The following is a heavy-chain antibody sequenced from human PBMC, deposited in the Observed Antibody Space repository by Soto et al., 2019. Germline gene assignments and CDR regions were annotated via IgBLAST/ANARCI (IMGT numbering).Heavy chain of an antibody. D-gene: IGHD4-17*01. CDR1: GGSISSGGYS. CDR2: IYHSGST. Sequence: QLQLQESGSGLVKPSQTLSLTCAVSGGSISSGGYSWSWIRQPPGKGLEWIGYIYHSGSTYYNPSLQTRVTISVDRSKNQFSLKLSSVTAADTAVYYCARGLSPTVTTEGFDPWGQGTLVTVSS. V-gene: IGHV4-30-2*01. J-gene: IGHJ5*02. CDR3: ARGLSPTVTTEGFDP.